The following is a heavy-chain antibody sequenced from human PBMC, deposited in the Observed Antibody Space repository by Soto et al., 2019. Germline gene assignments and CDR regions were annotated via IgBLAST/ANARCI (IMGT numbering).Heavy chain of an antibody. CDR3: ARDTNSLDP. V-gene: IGHV4-38-2*02. CDR1: TYSISSGFF. J-gene: IGHJ5*02. D-gene: IGHD1-1*01. CDR2: IFYTGDT. Sequence: SETLSLTCSVSTYSISSGFFWGWIRQPPGKGLEWIGSIFYTGDTYYNPSLKSRITMSVDTSRNQFSLKLTSLTAADTAVYYCARDTNSLDPWGQGILVTVS.